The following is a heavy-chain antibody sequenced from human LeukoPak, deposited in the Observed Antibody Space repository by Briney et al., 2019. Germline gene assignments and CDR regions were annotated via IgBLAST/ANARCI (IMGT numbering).Heavy chain of an antibody. CDR2: NYSGETT. CDR3: ARISGGSFDV. D-gene: IGHD3-10*01. J-gene: IGHJ3*01. CDR1: GLPLNSNY. V-gene: IGHV3-53*01. Sequence: GSLRLACSASGLPLNSNYMTWVRPAQGTGLEWVPLNYSGETTYYADSVKGRFTISRDTSQNTLYLQMNRLRGEDTAVYYCARISGGSFDVWGQGTTVTV.